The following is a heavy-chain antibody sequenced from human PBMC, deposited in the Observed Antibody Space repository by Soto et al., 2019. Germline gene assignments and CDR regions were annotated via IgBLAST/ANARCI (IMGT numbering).Heavy chain of an antibody. V-gene: IGHV3-23*01. CDR2: ISGSGDST. CDR1: GFTFSSYA. D-gene: IGHD6-6*01. Sequence: LRLSCAASGFTFSSYAMSWVRQAPGKGLEWVSVISGSGDSTYYADSVKGRFTISRDNSRNTLYLQMNSLRAEDTAVYYCAKHSNSSGSYYFYIMDVWGQGTSVTVSS. J-gene: IGHJ6*02. CDR3: AKHSNSSGSYYFYIMDV.